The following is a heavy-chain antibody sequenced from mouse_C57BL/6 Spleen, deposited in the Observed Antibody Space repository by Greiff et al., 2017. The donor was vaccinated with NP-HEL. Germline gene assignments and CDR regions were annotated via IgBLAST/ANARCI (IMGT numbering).Heavy chain of an antibody. V-gene: IGHV7-3*01. Sequence: VQLKESGGGLVQPGGSLSLSCAASGFTFTDYYMSWVRQPPGKALEWLGFIRNKANGYTTEYSASVKGRFTISRDNSQSILYLQMNALRAEDSATYYCARSPGLDVWGTGTTVTVSS. CDR3: ARSPGLDV. CDR2: IRNKANGYTT. J-gene: IGHJ1*03. CDR1: GFTFTDYY.